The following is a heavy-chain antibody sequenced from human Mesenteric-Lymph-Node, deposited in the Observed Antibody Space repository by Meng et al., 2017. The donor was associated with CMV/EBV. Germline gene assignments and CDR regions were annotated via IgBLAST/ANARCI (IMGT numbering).Heavy chain of an antibody. CDR2: ISSSSSYI. Sequence: GESLKISCAASGFTFSSYSMNWVRQAPGKGLEWVSSISSSSSYIYYADSVKGRFTISRDNAKNSLYLQSTSLRAEDTAVYYCAIGSDVLLWFGELDHFDYWGQGTMVTVSS. D-gene: IGHD3-10*01. CDR1: GFTFSSYS. CDR3: AIGSDVLLWFGELDHFDY. J-gene: IGHJ4*02. V-gene: IGHV3-21*01.